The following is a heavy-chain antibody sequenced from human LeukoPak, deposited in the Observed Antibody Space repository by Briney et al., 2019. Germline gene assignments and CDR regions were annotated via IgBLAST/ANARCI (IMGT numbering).Heavy chain of an antibody. V-gene: IGHV3-66*01. J-gene: IGHJ3*02. Sequence: GGSLRLSCAASGFTFSSYAMSWVRQAPGKGLEWVSVIYSGGSTYYADSVKGRFTISRDNSKNTLYLQMNSLRSEDTAVYYCARDLWFGEYLDAFDIWGQGTMVTVSS. CDR1: GFTFSSYA. CDR2: IYSGGST. CDR3: ARDLWFGEYLDAFDI. D-gene: IGHD3-10*01.